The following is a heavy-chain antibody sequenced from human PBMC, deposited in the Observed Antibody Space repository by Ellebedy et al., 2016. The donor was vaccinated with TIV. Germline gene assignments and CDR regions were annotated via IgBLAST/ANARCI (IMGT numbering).Heavy chain of an antibody. CDR3: ARERGYSYGSDAFDI. D-gene: IGHD5-18*01. J-gene: IGHJ3*02. Sequence: GESLKISCAASGFTFSSYWMHWVRQAPGKGLVWVSRINSDGSSTSYADSVKGRFTISRDNAKNTLYLQMNSLRAEDTAVYYCARERGYSYGSDAFDIWGQGTMVTVSS. V-gene: IGHV3-74*01. CDR2: INSDGSST. CDR1: GFTFSSYW.